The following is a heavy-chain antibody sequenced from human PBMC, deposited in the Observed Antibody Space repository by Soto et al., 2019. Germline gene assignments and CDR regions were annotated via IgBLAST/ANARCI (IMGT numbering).Heavy chain of an antibody. CDR3: ARHGAVVVAASGYYFDD. V-gene: IGHV4-59*08. D-gene: IGHD2-15*01. Sequence: SETLSLTCTVSGASISNSYWSWIRQPPGKGLEWIGHIYYSGSTKYNPSLESRVTISVDTSKNQFSLKLSSVTAADTAVYYCARHGAVVVAASGYYFDDWGQGTPVTVSS. CDR2: IYYSGST. CDR1: GASISNSY. J-gene: IGHJ4*02.